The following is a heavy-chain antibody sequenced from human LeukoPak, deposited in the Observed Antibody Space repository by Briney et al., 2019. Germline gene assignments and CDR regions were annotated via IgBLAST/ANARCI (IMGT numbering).Heavy chain of an antibody. CDR1: DGSVSSYY. D-gene: IGHD1-26*01. J-gene: IGHJ3*02. V-gene: IGHV4-59*02. CDR2: IYYSGST. CDR3: ASPVGATTDDAFDI. Sequence: SETLSLTCTVSDGSVSSYYWSWIRQPPGKGLEWIGYIYYSGSTYYNPSLKSRVTISVDTSKNQFSLKLSSVTAADTAVYYCASPVGATTDDAFDIWGQGTMVTVSS.